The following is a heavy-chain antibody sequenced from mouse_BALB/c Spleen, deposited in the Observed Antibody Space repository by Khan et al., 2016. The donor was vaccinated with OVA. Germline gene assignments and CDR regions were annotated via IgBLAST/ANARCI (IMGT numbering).Heavy chain of an antibody. CDR2: IWSDGST. J-gene: IGHJ4*01. CDR3: ARQPYYHYYLMDY. V-gene: IGHV2-6-1*01. D-gene: IGHD2-10*01. CDR1: GFSLTNYG. Sequence: QVQLKESGPGLVAPSQSLSITCTISGFSLTNYGVHWVRQPPGKGLEWLVVIWSDGSTTYNSALKSRLSISKDNSKSQVFLKMNGLQTDDTAMYYCARQPYYHYYLMDYWGQGTSVTVSS.